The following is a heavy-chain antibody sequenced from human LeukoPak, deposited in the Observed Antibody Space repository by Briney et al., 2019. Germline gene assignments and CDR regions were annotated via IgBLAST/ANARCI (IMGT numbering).Heavy chain of an antibody. CDR2: IYYSGST. V-gene: IGHV4-31*03. D-gene: IGHD3-22*01. J-gene: IGHJ4*02. CDR1: GGSISSGGYY. Sequence: SETPSLTCTVSGGSISSGGYYWSWIRQHPGKGLEWIGYIYYSGSTYYNPSLKSRVTISVDTSKNQFSLKLSSVTAADTAVYYCARGAVYYYDSSGYYYEDWGQGTLVTVSS. CDR3: ARGAVYYYDSSGYYYED.